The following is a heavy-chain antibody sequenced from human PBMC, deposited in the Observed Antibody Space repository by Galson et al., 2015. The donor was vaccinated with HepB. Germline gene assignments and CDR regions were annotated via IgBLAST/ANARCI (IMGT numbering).Heavy chain of an antibody. Sequence: SLRLSCAASGFTFRSYAMHWVRQAPDKGLEWVAVISYDGTNKYYAESVKGRFTISRDNSKNTLYVQMNSLRPEDTAVYYCARAPGTGFSSSWPYYDFYYGVDGWGQGTTVTVSS. CDR3: ARAPGTGFSSSWPYYDFYYGVDG. J-gene: IGHJ6*02. CDR2: ISYDGTNK. V-gene: IGHV3-30-3*01. D-gene: IGHD6-13*01. CDR1: GFTFRSYA.